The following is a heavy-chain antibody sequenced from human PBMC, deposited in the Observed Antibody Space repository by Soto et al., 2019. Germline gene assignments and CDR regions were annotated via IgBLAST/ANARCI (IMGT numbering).Heavy chain of an antibody. CDR1: GFTFSSYA. CDR2: ISYDGSNK. Sequence: GGSLRLSCAASGFTFSSYAMHWVRQAPGKGLEWVAVISYDGSNKYYADSVKGRFTISRDNSKNTLYLQMNSLRAEDTAVYYCAREEESCSGGSCLMGEYYYYYGMDVWGQGTTVTVSS. D-gene: IGHD2-15*01. J-gene: IGHJ6*02. CDR3: AREEESCSGGSCLMGEYYYYYGMDV. V-gene: IGHV3-30-3*01.